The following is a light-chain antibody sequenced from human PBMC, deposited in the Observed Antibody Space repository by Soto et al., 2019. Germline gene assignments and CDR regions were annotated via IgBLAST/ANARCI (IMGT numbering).Light chain of an antibody. Sequence: SALTEPPSASGSPGQSVTISCTGTSSDVGGYNSVSWYQQHPDKAPKLMIYGVSTRPSGVPDRFSGSKSGNTAALTVSGLQAEDEADYYCSSYAGRNNAVVFGGGTKLTVL. CDR1: SSDVGGYNS. CDR3: SSYAGRNNAVV. J-gene: IGLJ2*01. V-gene: IGLV2-8*01. CDR2: GVS.